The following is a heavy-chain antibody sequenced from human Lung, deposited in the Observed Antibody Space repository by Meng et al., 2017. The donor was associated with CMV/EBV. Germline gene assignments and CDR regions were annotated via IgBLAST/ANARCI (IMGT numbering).Heavy chain of an antibody. CDR3: AKDGGYCSSTSCYLIPTYYYYYGMDV. CDR2: ISGSGGST. J-gene: IGHJ6*02. V-gene: IGHV3-23*01. Sequence: SCAASGFTFSSYAMSXVRQAPGKGLEWVSAISGSGGSTYYADSVKGRFTISRDNSKNTLYLQMNSLRAEDTAVYYCAKDGGYCSSTSCYLIPTYYYYYGMDVWXQGNXVTVSS. D-gene: IGHD2-2*01. CDR1: GFTFSSYA.